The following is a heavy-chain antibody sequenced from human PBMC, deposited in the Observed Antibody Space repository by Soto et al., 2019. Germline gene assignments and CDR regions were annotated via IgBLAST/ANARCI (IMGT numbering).Heavy chain of an antibody. CDR2: IKSKTDGGTT. V-gene: IGHV3-15*07. J-gene: IGHJ6*02. CDR1: GFTFSNAW. D-gene: IGHD3-3*01. Sequence: GGSLRLSCAASGFTFSNAWMNWVRQAPGKGLEWVGRIKSKTDGGTTDYAAPVKGRFTISRDDSKNTLYLQMNSLKTEDTAVYYCTTHYVLRFLDLNYYYGMDVWGQGTTVTVSS. CDR3: TTHYVLRFLDLNYYYGMDV.